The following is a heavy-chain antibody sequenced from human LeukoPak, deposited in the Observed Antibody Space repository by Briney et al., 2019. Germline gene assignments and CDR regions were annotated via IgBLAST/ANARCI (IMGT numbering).Heavy chain of an antibody. V-gene: IGHV3-64D*09. CDR2: ISSNGGST. CDR1: GFTFSSYA. J-gene: IGHJ4*02. D-gene: IGHD5-18*01. CDR3: VVPLSGYGYGYDY. Sequence: PGGSLRLSCSASGFTFSSYAMHWVRQAPGKGLEYVSAISSNGGSTYYADSVKDRFIISRDNFKSTLYLQISSLRPEDTAVYYGVVPLSGYGYGYDYWGQGTLVAVSS.